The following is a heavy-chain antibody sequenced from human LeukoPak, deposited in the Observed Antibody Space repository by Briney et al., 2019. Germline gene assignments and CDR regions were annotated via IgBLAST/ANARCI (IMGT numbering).Heavy chain of an antibody. CDR1: GFTFDDYA. D-gene: IGHD6-19*01. CDR2: ISWNSGSI. V-gene: IGHV3-9*01. J-gene: IGHJ4*02. CDR3: AKAQYQWLATGIGDY. Sequence: GGSLRLSCAASGFTFDDYAMHWVRQAPGKGLEWVSGISWNSGSIGYADSVKGRFTISRDNAKNSLYLQMNSLRAEDTALYYCAKAQYQWLATGIGDYWGQGTLVTVSS.